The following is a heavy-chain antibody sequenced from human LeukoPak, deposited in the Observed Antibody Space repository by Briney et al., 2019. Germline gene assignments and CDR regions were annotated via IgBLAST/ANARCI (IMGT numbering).Heavy chain of an antibody. D-gene: IGHD6-13*01. CDR3: AKGGRNIAAAVRGYYYYMDV. Sequence: GGSLRLSCAASGFTVSSNYISWVRQAPGKGLEWVSVIYSCGSTYYADSVKGRFTISRDNSKNTLYLQMNSLRAEDTAVYYCAKGGRNIAAAVRGYYYYMDVWGKGTTVTVSS. J-gene: IGHJ6*03. CDR1: GFTVSSNY. V-gene: IGHV3-66*03. CDR2: IYSCGST.